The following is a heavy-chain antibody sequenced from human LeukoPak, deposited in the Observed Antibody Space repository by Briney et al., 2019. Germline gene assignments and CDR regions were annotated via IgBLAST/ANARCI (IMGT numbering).Heavy chain of an antibody. CDR2: INQSGST. J-gene: IGHJ4*02. D-gene: IGHD6-6*01. CDR3: ARVASSSPFDY. Sequence: SETLSLTCAVYGGSFSGYYWGWIRQPPGKGLEWSWEINQSGSTNYNPYLKSRVTISVDTSKYQLSLKLSSVTAADTAVYYCARVASSSPFDYWGQGTLVTVSS. V-gene: IGHV4-34*01. CDR1: GGSFSGYY.